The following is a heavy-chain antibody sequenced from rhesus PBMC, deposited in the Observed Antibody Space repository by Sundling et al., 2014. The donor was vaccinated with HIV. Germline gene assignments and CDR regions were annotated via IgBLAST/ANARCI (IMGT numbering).Heavy chain of an antibody. CDR1: GGSISSDYFY. D-gene: IGHD6-31*01. V-gene: IGHV4-122*02. Sequence: QVQMQESGPGLVKPSETLSLNCAVFGGSISSDYFYWSWIRQAPGRGLEWIGHITYSGSTRYNPSLKSRVSISRDTSKNQFSLSLRSVTVADTAMYYCARDGAAAGFDYWGQGVLVTVSS. CDR2: ITYSGST. CDR3: ARDGAAAGFDY. J-gene: IGHJ4*01.